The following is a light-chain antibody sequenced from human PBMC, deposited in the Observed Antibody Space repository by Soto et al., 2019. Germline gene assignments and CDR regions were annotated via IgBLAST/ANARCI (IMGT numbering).Light chain of an antibody. CDR1: QSISSY. CDR3: QQSYSTPPRYT. V-gene: IGKV1-39*01. J-gene: IGKJ2*01. Sequence: DSQMTQSPYSLSASVGDTVPITVRASQSISSYLNWYQQKPGEARKLLIXAASSLQSGVPSRFSGSGSGTDFTLTISSLQPEDFATYYCQQSYSTPPRYTFGQGTKVDIK. CDR2: AAS.